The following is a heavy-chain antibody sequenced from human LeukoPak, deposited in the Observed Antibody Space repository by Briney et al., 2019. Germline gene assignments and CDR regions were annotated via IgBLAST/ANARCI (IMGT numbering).Heavy chain of an antibody. D-gene: IGHD3-3*01. J-gene: IGHJ4*02. Sequence: GRSLRLSCAGSGFILSSYWMSWVRQAPGKGLEWVSSISSSSNYIYYADSVKGRFTISRDNAKNSLYLQMNSLRAEDTAVYYCARRGPLIVGVVSAFDYWGQGTLVTVSS. CDR1: GFILSSYW. CDR2: ISSSSNYI. CDR3: ARRGPLIVGVVSAFDY. V-gene: IGHV3-21*01.